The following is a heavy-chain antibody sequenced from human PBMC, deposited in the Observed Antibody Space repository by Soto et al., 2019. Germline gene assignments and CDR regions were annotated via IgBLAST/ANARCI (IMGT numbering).Heavy chain of an antibody. CDR1: GGSISSSYY. V-gene: IGHV4-39*01. CDR2: IYYSGSS. Sequence: PSETLSLTCSVSGGSISSSYYWGWIRQPPGKGLEWIGSIYYSGSSYYNPSLKGRVTLPVDTSENKFSLRLSSVTAADTAVYYCATITRAYYMDVWGKGTTVTVSS. CDR3: ATITRAYYMDV. D-gene: IGHD3-10*01. J-gene: IGHJ6*03.